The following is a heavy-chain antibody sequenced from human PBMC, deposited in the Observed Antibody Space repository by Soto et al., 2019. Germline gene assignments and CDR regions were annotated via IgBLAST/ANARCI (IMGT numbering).Heavy chain of an antibody. Sequence: PGGSLRLSCAASGFSFSDYYMSWIRLAPGKGLEWVSYISSASHYTDYTDSVKGRFTISRDNAKNSLYLQMNSLRVEDTAVYYCARDSISDRETFNFDSWGQGTLVTVSS. CDR2: ISSASHYT. CDR1: GFSFSDYY. V-gene: IGHV3-11*05. D-gene: IGHD1-26*01. CDR3: ARDSISDRETFNFDS. J-gene: IGHJ4*02.